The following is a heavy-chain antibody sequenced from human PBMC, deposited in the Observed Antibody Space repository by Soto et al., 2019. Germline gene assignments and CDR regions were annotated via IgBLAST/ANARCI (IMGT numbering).Heavy chain of an antibody. CDR3: ASLDSSGYYYF. D-gene: IGHD3-22*01. CDR2: INPNSGGT. J-gene: IGHJ4*02. Sequence: EASVKVSCKASGYTFTGYYMHWVRQAPGQGLEWMGWINPNSGGTNYAQKFQGWVTMTRDTSISTAYMELSSLRSEDTAVYYCASLDSSGYYYFWGQGTLVTVSS. V-gene: IGHV1-2*04. CDR1: GYTFTGYY.